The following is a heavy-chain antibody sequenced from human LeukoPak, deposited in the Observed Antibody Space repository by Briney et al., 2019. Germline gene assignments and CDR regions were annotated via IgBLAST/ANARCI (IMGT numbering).Heavy chain of an antibody. D-gene: IGHD3-22*01. J-gene: IGHJ4*02. Sequence: ASVTVSFKASGYTFTGYYMHWVRPAPGQGLEWMGRINPNSGGTNYAQKFQGRVTMTRDTSISTAYMELSRLRSDDTAVYYCAQILMYYYDSSGYPPGDYWGQGTLVTVSS. V-gene: IGHV1-2*06. CDR2: INPNSGGT. CDR1: GYTFTGYY. CDR3: AQILMYYYDSSGYPPGDY.